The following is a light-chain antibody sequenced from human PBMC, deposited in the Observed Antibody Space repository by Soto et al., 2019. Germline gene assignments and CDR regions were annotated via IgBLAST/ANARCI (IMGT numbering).Light chain of an antibody. CDR1: QSVSSN. J-gene: IGKJ3*01. CDR2: GAS. V-gene: IGKV3-15*01. CDR3: QQYKNWRLFT. Sequence: EIVMTQSPATLSVSPGERATLSCRASQSVSSNLAWYQQKPGQAPRLLIYGASTRATGIPARFSGSGSGTEFNLTISSLQSEDVAVYYCQQYKNWRLFTFGPGTKVDIK.